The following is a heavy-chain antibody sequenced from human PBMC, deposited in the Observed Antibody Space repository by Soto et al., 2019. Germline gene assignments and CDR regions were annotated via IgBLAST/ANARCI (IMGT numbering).Heavy chain of an antibody. D-gene: IGHD1-26*01. J-gene: IGHJ4*02. CDR2: INSDGGNT. CDR3: ATSKGGESNGPTTY. CDR1: GFTFSNYW. Sequence: EVQLVESGGALVQPGGSLRLSCAASGFTFSNYWMHWVRQAPGKGLVWISRINSDGGNTVYADAVKGRFTISRDNAKNTLYMHKNSLRVEGTAVYYCATSKGGESNGPTTYWGQGTLVTVSS. V-gene: IGHV3-74*01.